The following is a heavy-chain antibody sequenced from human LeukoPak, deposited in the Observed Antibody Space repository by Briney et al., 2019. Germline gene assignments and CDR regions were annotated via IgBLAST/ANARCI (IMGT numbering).Heavy chain of an antibody. D-gene: IGHD5-12*01. CDR3: ASWGYGGYELYFDY. V-gene: IGHV4-34*01. CDR2: INHSGSA. Sequence: PSETLSLTCAVYGGSFSGYYWSWIRQPPGKGLEWIGEINHSGSANYNPSLKSRVTISVDTSKNQFSLKLSSVTAADTAVYYCASWGYGGYELYFDYWGQGTLVTVSS. CDR1: GGSFSGYY. J-gene: IGHJ4*02.